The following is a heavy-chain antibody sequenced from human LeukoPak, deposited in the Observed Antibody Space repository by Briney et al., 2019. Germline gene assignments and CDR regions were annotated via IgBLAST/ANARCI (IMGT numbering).Heavy chain of an antibody. J-gene: IGHJ5*02. V-gene: IGHV5-51*01. CDR1: GSNFVDYW. CDR3: ARLIAAGTGGWFDP. D-gene: IGHD6-13*01. Sequence: GESLKISCKDSGSNFVDYWIGWVRQVPGRGLEWMAVIFPGDSETTYNPSFQGQVSISVDTSTNTAYLEWSSLKASDTAMYYCARLIAAGTGGWFDPWGQGTLVTVSS. CDR2: IFPGDSET.